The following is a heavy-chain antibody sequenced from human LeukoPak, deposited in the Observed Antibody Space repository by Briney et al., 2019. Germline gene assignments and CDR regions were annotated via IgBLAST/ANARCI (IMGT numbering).Heavy chain of an antibody. Sequence: SVTVSCKASGCTFSSYAISWVRQAHGQGLEWMGGIIPIFGTANYAQKFQGRVTITTDESTSTAYMELSSLRSEDTAVYYCAGGYSYSDYWGQGTLVTVSS. CDR1: GCTFSSYA. CDR2: IIPIFGTA. CDR3: AGGYSYSDY. V-gene: IGHV1-69*05. D-gene: IGHD5-18*01. J-gene: IGHJ4*02.